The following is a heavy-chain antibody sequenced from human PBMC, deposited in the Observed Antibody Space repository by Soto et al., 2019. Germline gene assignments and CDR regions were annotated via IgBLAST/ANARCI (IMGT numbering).Heavy chain of an antibody. CDR3: ARIRARFSRSAFDI. CDR1: AGSFTTYY. Sequence: QVQLQQWGAGLLKPSETLSLTCAVYAGSFTTYYWSWIRQPPGKGLEWIGEINSSGSTNYNPSLKSRLTISVDTSNNQFSLRLSSLTAADTAVYLCARIRARFSRSAFDIWGQGTMVTVSS. D-gene: IGHD3-10*01. J-gene: IGHJ3*02. CDR2: INSSGST. V-gene: IGHV4-34*01.